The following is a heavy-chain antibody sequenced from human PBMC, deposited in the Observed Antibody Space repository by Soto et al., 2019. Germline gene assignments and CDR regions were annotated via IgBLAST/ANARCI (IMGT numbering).Heavy chain of an antibody. CDR3: ARDDYDSRGYSSPDFDY. D-gene: IGHD3-22*01. J-gene: IGHJ4*02. CDR2: ISYDGSNK. Sequence: GESLKISCKGSGYTFTDYWIGWFRQAPGKWLEWVAVISYDGSNKYYADSVKGRFTISRDNSKNTLYLQMNSLRAEDTAVYYCARDDYDSRGYSSPDFDYWGQGTLVTVSS. V-gene: IGHV3-30*19. CDR1: GYTFTDYW.